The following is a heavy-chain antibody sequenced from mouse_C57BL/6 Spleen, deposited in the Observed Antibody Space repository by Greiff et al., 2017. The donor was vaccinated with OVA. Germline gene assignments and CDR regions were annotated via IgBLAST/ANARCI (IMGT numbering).Heavy chain of an antibody. CDR2: ISSGSSTI. CDR1: GFTFSDYG. D-gene: IGHD1-1*01. V-gene: IGHV5-17*01. J-gene: IGHJ2*01. CDR3: ARDLYYYGSGGYFDY. Sequence: EVQLQESGGGLVKPGGSLKLSCAASGFTFSDYGMHWVRQAPEKGLEWVAYISSGSSTIYYADTVKGRFTISRDNAKNTLFLQMTSLRSEDTAMYYCARDLYYYGSGGYFDYWGQGTTLTVSS.